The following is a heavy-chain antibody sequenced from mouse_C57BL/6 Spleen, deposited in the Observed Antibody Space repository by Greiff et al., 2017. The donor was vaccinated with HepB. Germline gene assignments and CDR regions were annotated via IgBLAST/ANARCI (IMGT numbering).Heavy chain of an antibody. J-gene: IGHJ3*01. CDR2: IDPSDSNT. CDR3: ASLMD. V-gene: IGHV1-50*01. CDR1: GYTFTSYW. Sequence: QVQLQQPGAELVKPGASVKLSCKASGYTFTSYWMQWVKQRPGQGLEWIGEIDPSDSNTNYNQKFKGKATLTVDTSSSTAYMQLSSLTSEDSAVYYCASLMDWGQGTLVTVSA. D-gene: IGHD1-1*02.